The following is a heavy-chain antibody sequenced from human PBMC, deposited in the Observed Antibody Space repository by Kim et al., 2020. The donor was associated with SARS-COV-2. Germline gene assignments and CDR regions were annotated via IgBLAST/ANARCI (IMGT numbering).Heavy chain of an antibody. Sequence: SETLSLTCTVSGGSISSNNWWSWLRQPPGKGLEWIGEILHTGNTNYNPSLKSRVTISMDKSKNQFSLEVNSVTVADTAVYYCATYYDSSGYRFDYWGQGNLVTVSS. J-gene: IGHJ4*02. CDR3: ATYYDSSGYRFDY. CDR1: GGSISSNNW. D-gene: IGHD3-22*01. V-gene: IGHV4-4*02. CDR2: ILHTGNT.